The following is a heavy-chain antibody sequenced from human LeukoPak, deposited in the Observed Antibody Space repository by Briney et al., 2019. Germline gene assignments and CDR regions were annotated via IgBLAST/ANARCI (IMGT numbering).Heavy chain of an antibody. Sequence: GGSLRLSCAASGFTFSTFARHWVRRAPGKGLEWVALISYDGSSKYYADSVKGRFTISRDNSKNTLYLQMSSLRAEDTAVYYCARDYCSSGSCYSYYFDYWGQGTLVTVSS. CDR2: ISYDGSSK. CDR1: GFTFSTFA. V-gene: IGHV3-30-3*01. CDR3: ARDYCSSGSCYSYYFDY. D-gene: IGHD2-15*01. J-gene: IGHJ4*02.